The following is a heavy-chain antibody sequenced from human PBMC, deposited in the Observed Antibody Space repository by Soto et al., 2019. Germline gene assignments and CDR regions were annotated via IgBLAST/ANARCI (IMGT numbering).Heavy chain of an antibody. CDR1: GYTFTNYG. J-gene: IGHJ3*02. Sequence: SVKVSCKASGYTFTNYGISWVRQAPGQGLEWMGGIIPIFGTANYAQKLQGRVTITADESTSTAYMELSSLRSEDTAVYYCARPGGGYSYGYGAFDIWGQGTMVTVSS. CDR3: ARPGGGYSYGYGAFDI. CDR2: IIPIFGTA. V-gene: IGHV1-69*13. D-gene: IGHD5-18*01.